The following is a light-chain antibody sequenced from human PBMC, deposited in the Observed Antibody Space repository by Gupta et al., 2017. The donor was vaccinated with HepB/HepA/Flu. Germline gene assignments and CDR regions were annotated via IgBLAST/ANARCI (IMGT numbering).Light chain of an antibody. Sequence: EIVMTQSPATLSVSPGERATLSCWASQDIRTSLAWYQQKPGQAPRLLLFEVSLRDTGVPPRFSGSGYGTDFTLTISSRQSEDFAIYYCQHYKDWPPWTFGQGTKVEI. CDR3: QHYKDWPPWT. CDR1: QDIRTS. J-gene: IGKJ1*01. V-gene: IGKV3-15*01. CDR2: EVS.